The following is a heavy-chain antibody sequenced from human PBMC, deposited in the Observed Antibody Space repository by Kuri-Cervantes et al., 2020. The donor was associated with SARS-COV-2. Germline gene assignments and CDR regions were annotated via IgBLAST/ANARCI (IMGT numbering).Heavy chain of an antibody. CDR1: GYTFTSYA. J-gene: IGHJ6*03. CDR3: ARDARAAADQGRSQGIYYYYYYMDV. Sequence: ASVKVSCKASGYTFTSYAMHWVRQAPGQRLEWMGWINAGNGNTKYSQKFQGRVTITRDTSASTAYMELSSLRSEDTAVYYCARDARAAADQGRSQGIYYYYYYMDVWGKGTTVTVSS. V-gene: IGHV1-3*01. D-gene: IGHD6-13*01. CDR2: INAGNGNT.